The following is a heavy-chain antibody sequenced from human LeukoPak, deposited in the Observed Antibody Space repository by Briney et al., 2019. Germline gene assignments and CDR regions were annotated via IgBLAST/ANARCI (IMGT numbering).Heavy chain of an antibody. CDR3: AKDIEYSSSSDY. V-gene: IGHV3-30*02. Sequence: GGSLRLSCAASGFTFSSYGMHWVRQAPGKGLEWVAFIRYDGSNKYYADSVKGRFTISRDNSKNTPYLQMNSLRAEDTAVYYCAKDIEYSSSSDYWGQGTLVTVPS. CDR2: IRYDGSNK. D-gene: IGHD6-6*01. J-gene: IGHJ4*02. CDR1: GFTFSSYG.